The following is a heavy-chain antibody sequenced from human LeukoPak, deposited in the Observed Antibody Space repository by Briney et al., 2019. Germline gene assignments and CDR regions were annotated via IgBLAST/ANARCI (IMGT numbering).Heavy chain of an antibody. D-gene: IGHD2-2*03. V-gene: IGHV1-18*01. Sequence: SVTLASQASAYTFTSLGTSWVRQPPRHGLEWMGWTSAYNGNTNSAQKLQGRVTMTTDTSTSTAYMELRSLRSDDTAVYYCARVGHCSSTSCENWFDPWGQGTLVTVSS. CDR1: AYTFTSLG. CDR3: ARVGHCSSTSCENWFDP. CDR2: TSAYNGNT. J-gene: IGHJ5*02.